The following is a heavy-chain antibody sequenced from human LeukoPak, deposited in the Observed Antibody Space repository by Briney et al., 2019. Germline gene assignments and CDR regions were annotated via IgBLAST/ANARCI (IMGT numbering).Heavy chain of an antibody. CDR2: IYYSGST. D-gene: IGHD2-2*01. CDR3: ARGYCSSTKCSQFDP. J-gene: IGHJ5*02. CDR1: GGSISSYY. V-gene: IGHV4-59*01. Sequence: SETLSLTCTVSGGSISSYYWSWIRQPPGKGLEWIGYIYYSGSTNYNPSLKSRVTISVDTSKNQFSLKLSSVTAADTAVYYCARGYCSSTKCSQFDPWGQGTLVTVSS.